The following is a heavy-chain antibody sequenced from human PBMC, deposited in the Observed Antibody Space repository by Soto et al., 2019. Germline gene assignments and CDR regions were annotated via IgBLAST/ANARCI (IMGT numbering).Heavy chain of an antibody. CDR2: TYYGGSP. CDR1: GGSISSGVYY. D-gene: IGHD3-10*01. Sequence: QVQLQESGPGLVKPSQTLSLTCTVSGGSISSGVYYWTWIRQPPGKGLEYIGYTYYGGSPYYSPSLQIRITISLYTSMNQFSLKVKSVTAADTAVYYCARSASGSWDMDVWGEGNTVTVAS. J-gene: IGHJ6*02. CDR3: ARSASGSWDMDV. V-gene: IGHV4-30-4*01.